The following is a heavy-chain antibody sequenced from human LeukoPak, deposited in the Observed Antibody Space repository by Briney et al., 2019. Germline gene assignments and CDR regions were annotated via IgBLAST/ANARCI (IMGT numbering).Heavy chain of an antibody. D-gene: IGHD6-13*01. J-gene: IGHJ6*02. V-gene: IGHV1-2*02. CDR3: ARGPSVQQLVIYYYYGMDV. CDR2: INPNSGGT. Sequence: ASVKVSCKASGYTFTGYYMHWVRQAPGQGLEWMGWINPNSGGTNYAQKFQGRVTMTRDTSISTAYMELSRLRSDDTAVYYCARGPSVQQLVIYYYYGMDVWGQGTTVTVSS. CDR1: GYTFTGYY.